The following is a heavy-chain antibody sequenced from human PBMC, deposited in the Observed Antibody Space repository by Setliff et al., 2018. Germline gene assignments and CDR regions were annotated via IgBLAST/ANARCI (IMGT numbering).Heavy chain of an antibody. CDR3: ARGGSDYDILTGYLFGY. Sequence: GASVKVSCKASGGTFSSYAISWVRQAPGQGLEWMGGIIPILGIANYAQKFQGRVTITADESTSTAYMELSSLRSEDTAVYYCARGGSDYDILTGYLFGYWGQGTLVTVSS. CDR2: IIPILGIA. V-gene: IGHV1-69*10. J-gene: IGHJ4*02. CDR1: GGTFSSYA. D-gene: IGHD3-9*01.